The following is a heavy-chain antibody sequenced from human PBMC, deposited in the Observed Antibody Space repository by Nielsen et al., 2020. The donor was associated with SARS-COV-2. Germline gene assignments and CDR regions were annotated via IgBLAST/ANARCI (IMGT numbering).Heavy chain of an antibody. V-gene: IGHV4-34*01. CDR3: ARGSMVRGVIIAYYYYGMDV. CDR2: INHSGST. D-gene: IGHD3-10*01. J-gene: IGHJ6*02. Sequence: WIRQPPGKELEWIGEINHSGSTNYNPSLKSRVTISVDTSKNQFSLKLSSVTAADTAVYYCARGSMVRGVIIAYYYYGMDVWGQGTTVTVSS.